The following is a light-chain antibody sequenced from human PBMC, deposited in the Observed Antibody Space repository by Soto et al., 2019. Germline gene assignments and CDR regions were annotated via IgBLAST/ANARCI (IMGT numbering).Light chain of an antibody. CDR3: SSFTTTAILVV. Sequence: QSALTQPASVSGSPGQSITISCTGSSSDIGAGYRVRWYQQVPGTAPKLMIYEVSNRPLGVSNRFSGSKSGNTASLTISGLQVEDEADYFCSSFTTTAILVVFGGRTKVTVL. CDR2: EVS. J-gene: IGLJ2*01. V-gene: IGLV2-14*01. CDR1: SSDIGAGYR.